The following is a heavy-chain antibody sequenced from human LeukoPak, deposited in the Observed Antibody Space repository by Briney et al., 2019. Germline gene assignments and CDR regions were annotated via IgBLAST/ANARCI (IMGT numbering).Heavy chain of an antibody. CDR2: IYYTGTT. CDR1: GGSISSGDYY. D-gene: IGHD5-18*01. J-gene: IGHJ5*02. CDR3: ARDGIRNWFDP. V-gene: IGHV4-30-4*08. Sequence: SQTLSLTCTVSGGSISSGDYYWSWIRQPPGKGLEWIGYIYYTGTTYYNPSLKSRVNISLDTSKNQFSLKLSSVTAADTAVYYCARDGIRNWFDPWGQGTLVTVSS.